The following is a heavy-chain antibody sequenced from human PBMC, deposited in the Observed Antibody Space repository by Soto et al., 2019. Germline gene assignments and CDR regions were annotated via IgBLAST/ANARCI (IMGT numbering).Heavy chain of an antibody. CDR3: ADWCSYRYIGSKAFDI. CDR2: IYYSGST. V-gene: IGHV4-39*01. D-gene: IGHD3-16*02. J-gene: IGHJ3*02. Sequence: SETLSLTCTVPGGSISSSSYYWGWIRQPPGKGLEWIGSIYYSGSTYYNPSLKSRVTISVDTSKNQFSLKLSSVTAADTAVYYCADWCSYRYIGSKAFDIWGQGTLVTVSS. CDR1: GGSISSSSYY.